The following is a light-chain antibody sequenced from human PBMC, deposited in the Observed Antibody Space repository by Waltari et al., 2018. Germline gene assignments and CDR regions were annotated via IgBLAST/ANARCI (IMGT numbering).Light chain of an antibody. CDR3: SSFTSSRTWV. CDR1: TSDLGGYNY. Sequence: QSALTQPASVSGSPGQSITISCTGTTSDLGGYNYVSWYQQHPGKAPKLLIYDVSSRPSGVSHRFSGSKSGNTASLTISGLQAEDEADYYCSSFTSSRTWVFGGGTKLTVL. V-gene: IGLV2-14*01. J-gene: IGLJ3*02. CDR2: DVS.